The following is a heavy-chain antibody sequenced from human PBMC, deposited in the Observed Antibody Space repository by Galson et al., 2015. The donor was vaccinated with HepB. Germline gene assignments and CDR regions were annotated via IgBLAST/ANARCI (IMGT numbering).Heavy chain of an antibody. CDR3: ARDNSDRFLEWLLVY. V-gene: IGHV3-30-3*01. CDR2: ISYDGSNK. Sequence: SLRLSCAASGFTFSSYAMHWVRQAPGKGLEWVAVISYDGSNKYYADSVKGRFTISRDNSKNTLYLQMSSLRAEDTAVYYCARDNSDRFLEWLLVYWGQGTLVTVSS. D-gene: IGHD3-3*01. CDR1: GFTFSSYA. J-gene: IGHJ4*02.